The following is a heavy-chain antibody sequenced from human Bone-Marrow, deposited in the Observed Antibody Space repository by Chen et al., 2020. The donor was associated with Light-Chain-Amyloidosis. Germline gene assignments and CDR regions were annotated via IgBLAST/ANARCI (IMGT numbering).Heavy chain of an antibody. D-gene: IGHD3-9*01. V-gene: IGHV1-2*05. CDR1: GYTFTGYY. CDR2: INPNSGGT. CDR3: AXXRGYDILTGYAFDI. Sequence: QXXXVQSGAEVKKPGASVKVSCKASGYTFTGYYMHWVRQAPGQGLGWMGRINPNSGGTNYAQKFQGRVTMTRDTSISTAYMELSRLXXXXXXXYYCAXXRGYDILTGYAFDIWGQGTMVTVSS. J-gene: IGHJ3*02.